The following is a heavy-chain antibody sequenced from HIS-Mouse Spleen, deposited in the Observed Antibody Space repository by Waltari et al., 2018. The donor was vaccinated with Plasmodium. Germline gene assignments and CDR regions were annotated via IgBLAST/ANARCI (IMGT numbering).Heavy chain of an antibody. J-gene: IGHJ2*01. CDR2: IKQDGSEK. Sequence: EVQLVESGGGLVQPGGSPRLSCAASGLPLRSYWMSWVRQAPGKGLEWVANIKQDGSEKYYVDSVKGRFTISRDNAKNSLYLQMNSLRAEDTAVYYCASSWYWYFDLWGRGTLVTVSS. D-gene: IGHD6-13*01. V-gene: IGHV3-7*01. CDR1: GLPLRSYW. CDR3: ASSWYWYFDL.